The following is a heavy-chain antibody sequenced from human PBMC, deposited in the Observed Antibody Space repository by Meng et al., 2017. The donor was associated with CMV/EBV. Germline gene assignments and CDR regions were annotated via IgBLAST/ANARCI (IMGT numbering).Heavy chain of an antibody. Sequence: GSLRLSCTVSGGSISSSSYYWGWIRQPSGKGLEWIGSIYYSGSTYYNPSLKSRVTISVDTSKNSLYLQMNSLRAEDTAVYYCARVEQLVRYYYYYYGMDVWGQGTTVTVSS. V-gene: IGHV4-39*02. CDR2: IYYSGST. J-gene: IGHJ6*02. CDR3: ARVEQLVRYYYYYYGMDV. CDR1: GGSISSSSYY. D-gene: IGHD6-6*01.